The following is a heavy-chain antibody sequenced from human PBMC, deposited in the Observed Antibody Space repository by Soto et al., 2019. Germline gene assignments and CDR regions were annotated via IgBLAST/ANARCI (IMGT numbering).Heavy chain of an antibody. Sequence: SETLCLTSSVSEGYSRGDGGCWGWIRQTPGKGLEWIGTIYYSGNSYNNPSLRSRVTISMDTSKNQFSLRLTSVTAADTAVYYCARHTDCGSGSSCLGSDNMDTDAFDIWGQGTMVTVSS. J-gene: IGHJ3*02. CDR3: ARHTDCGSGSSCLGSDNMDTDAFDI. CDR1: EGYSRGDGGC. CDR2: IYYSGNS. D-gene: IGHD3-10*01. V-gene: IGHV4-39*01.